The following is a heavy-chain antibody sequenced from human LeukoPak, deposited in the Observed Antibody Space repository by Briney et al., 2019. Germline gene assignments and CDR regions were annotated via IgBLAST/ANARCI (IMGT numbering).Heavy chain of an antibody. V-gene: IGHV4-61*01. Sequence: SETLSLTCTVSGGSVSGGSYSWSWIRQPPGKGLEWIGYVSYSGSTNYNPSLQSRVTISVDTSENQFSLKLSSVTAADTAVYYCAGYGSSWYFDYWGQGTLVPVSS. CDR2: VSYSGST. D-gene: IGHD6-13*01. CDR1: GGSVSGGSYS. CDR3: AGYGSSWYFDY. J-gene: IGHJ4*02.